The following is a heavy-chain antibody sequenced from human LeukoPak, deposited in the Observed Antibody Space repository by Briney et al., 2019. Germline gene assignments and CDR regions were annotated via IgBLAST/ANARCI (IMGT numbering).Heavy chain of an antibody. D-gene: IGHD7-27*01. Sequence: SETLSLTCTVSGGSVTDYYWSWIRQSPGKGLEWIGYTYYTGTSYNPSLKIRVTISADTSKNQFSLKLISVTAADTAVYYCASRKLGNDYWGQGTLVTVSS. CDR2: TYYTGT. V-gene: IGHV4-59*02. CDR1: GGSVTDYY. J-gene: IGHJ4*02. CDR3: ASRKLGNDY.